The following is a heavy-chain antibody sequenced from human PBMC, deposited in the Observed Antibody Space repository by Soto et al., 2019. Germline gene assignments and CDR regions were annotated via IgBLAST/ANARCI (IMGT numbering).Heavy chain of an antibody. D-gene: IGHD2-21*02. CDR1: GGSISSGGYF. CDR2: IYYSGST. CDR3: ARPGYCGGDCYSDDY. J-gene: IGHJ4*02. Sequence: SETLSLTCTVSGGSISSGGYFWSWIRQHPGKGLEWIGFIYYSGSTYYNPSLKSRVTISVDTSKNQFSLKLSSVTAADTAVYYCARPGYCGGDCYSDDYWGQGTLVTVS. V-gene: IGHV4-31*03.